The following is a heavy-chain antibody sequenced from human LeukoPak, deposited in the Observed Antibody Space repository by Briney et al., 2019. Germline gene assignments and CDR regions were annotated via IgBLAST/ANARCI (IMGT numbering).Heavy chain of an antibody. CDR3: ARDVWFGDYRWFDP. Sequence: GGSLRPSCVASGFTFSRYGIHWVRQPPGKGLEWVAVIRYDGNAYSYADSVKGRFNISRDNSKNTLYLQMKSLRAEDTAVDFCARDVWFGDYRWFDPWGQGTLVIVSS. J-gene: IGHJ5*02. CDR1: GFTFSRYG. D-gene: IGHD3-10*01. CDR2: IRYDGNAY. V-gene: IGHV3-33*01.